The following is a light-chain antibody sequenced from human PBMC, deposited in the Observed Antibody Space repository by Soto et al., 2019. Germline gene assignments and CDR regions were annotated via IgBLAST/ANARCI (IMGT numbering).Light chain of an antibody. V-gene: IGKV1-27*01. CDR2: AAS. CDR3: QKYDSAPLT. CDR1: QGISIY. Sequence: PMTQSPSALSASVGDRVTITCRASQGISIYLAWYQQKPGKVPKVLISAASTLQSGVPSRFSGSGSGTDFTLTISSLQPEDVATYYCQKYDSAPLTFGGGTKVEIK. J-gene: IGKJ4*01.